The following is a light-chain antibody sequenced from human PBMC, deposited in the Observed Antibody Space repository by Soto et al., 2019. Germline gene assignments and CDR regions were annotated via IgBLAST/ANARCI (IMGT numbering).Light chain of an antibody. CDR1: QRINSY. CDR2: AAS. CDR3: QHYNSYSEA. V-gene: IGKV1-5*01. Sequence: DIQMTQSPSTLSASVGDRATISCLTSQRINSYLNWYQQKPGKAPKLLIYAASTLQSGVPSRFSGSGSGTEFTLTISSLQPDDFATYYCQHYNSYSEAFGQGTKVDIK. J-gene: IGKJ1*01.